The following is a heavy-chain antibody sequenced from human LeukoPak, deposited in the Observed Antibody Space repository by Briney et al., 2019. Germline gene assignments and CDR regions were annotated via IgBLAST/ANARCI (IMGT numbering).Heavy chain of an antibody. CDR3: ARDGGMIRFGGQDV. CDR1: GFTFSSYG. V-gene: IGHV3-33*01. J-gene: IGHJ6*02. D-gene: IGHD3-16*01. CDR2: IWYDGSNK. Sequence: GRSLRLSCAASGFTFSSYGMHWVRQAPGKGLEWVAVIWYDGSNKYYADSVKGRFTISRDNAANSLYLQMNSLRVEDTAVYYCARDGGMIRFGGQDVWGQGTTVIVS.